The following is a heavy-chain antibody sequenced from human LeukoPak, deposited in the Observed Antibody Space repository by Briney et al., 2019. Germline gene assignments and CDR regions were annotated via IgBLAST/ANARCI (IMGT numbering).Heavy chain of an antibody. CDR2: IGPYNGNT. Sequence: ASVKVSCKASGYTFTSYGISWVRQAPGQGLEWMGWIGPYNGNTNYAQNLQGRVTMTTDASTSTAYMELGSLGSDDTAVYYCARDQDSLVRGVIGYWGQGTLVTVSS. CDR3: ARDQDSLVRGVIGY. V-gene: IGHV1-18*01. J-gene: IGHJ4*02. D-gene: IGHD3-10*01. CDR1: GYTFTSYG.